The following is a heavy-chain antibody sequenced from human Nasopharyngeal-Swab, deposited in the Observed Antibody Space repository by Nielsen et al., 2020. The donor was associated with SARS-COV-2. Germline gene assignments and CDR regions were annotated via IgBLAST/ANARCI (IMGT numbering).Heavy chain of an antibody. J-gene: IGHJ6*02. D-gene: IGHD1-7*01. CDR3: ARVGLGYNWNYFDPYYYYGTDV. CDR2: ISAYNGNT. CDR1: GYTFTSYG. V-gene: IGHV1-18*01. Sequence: ASVKVSCKASGYTFTSYGISWVRQAPGQGLEWMGWISAYNGNTNYAQKLQGRVTMTTDTSTSTAYMELRSLRSDDTAVYYCARVGLGYNWNYFDPYYYYGTDVWGQGTTVTVSS.